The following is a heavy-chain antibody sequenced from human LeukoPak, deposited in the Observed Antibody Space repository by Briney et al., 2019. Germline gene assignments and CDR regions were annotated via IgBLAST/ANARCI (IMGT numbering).Heavy chain of an antibody. J-gene: IGHJ4*02. CDR3: ARRSGRRYDY. D-gene: IGHD5-24*01. V-gene: IGHV3-23*01. CDR1: GFTFSNYA. CDR2: ISGSGGST. Sequence: GGSLRLSCAVSGFTFSNYAMSWLRQAPGKGLEWVGAISGSGGSTYYADSVKGRFTLSRDNAKNSLYLQMNSLRGEDTVVYYCARRSGRRYDYWGQGVLVTVSP.